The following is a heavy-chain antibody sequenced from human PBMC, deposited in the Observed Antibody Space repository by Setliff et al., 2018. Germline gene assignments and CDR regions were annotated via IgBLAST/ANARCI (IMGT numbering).Heavy chain of an antibody. Sequence: SETLSLTCSVSGASISNYYWSWIRQAPGKGLEWIGYIYSSGSTNYNPSLKSRVAISRDTSTNQLSLELRSVTAADTAVYYCAREPTRTGGFYYLDVWGEGTTVTVSS. CDR1: GASISNYY. CDR3: AREPTRTGGFYYLDV. D-gene: IGHD2-2*01. J-gene: IGHJ6*03. CDR2: IYSSGST. V-gene: IGHV4-4*08.